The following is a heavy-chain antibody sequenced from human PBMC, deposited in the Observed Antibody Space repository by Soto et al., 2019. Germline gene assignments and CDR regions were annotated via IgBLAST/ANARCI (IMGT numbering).Heavy chain of an antibody. CDR2: IYYSGST. D-gene: IGHD1-1*01. V-gene: IGHV4-31*03. Sequence: SETLSLTCTVSGGSISSGGYYWSWIRQHPGKGLEWIGYIYYSGSTYYNPSLKSRVTISVDTSKNQFSLKLSSVTAADTAVYYCARLVRNWNFFDYCGQGPLVTVSS. CDR3: ARLVRNWNFFDY. CDR1: GGSISSGGYY. J-gene: IGHJ4*02.